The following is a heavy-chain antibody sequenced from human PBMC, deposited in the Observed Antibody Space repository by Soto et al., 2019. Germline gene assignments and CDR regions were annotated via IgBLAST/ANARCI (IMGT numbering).Heavy chain of an antibody. CDR1: GFTFDDYA. CDR3: AAQGTGHIVVVTASRIWGELDI. V-gene: IGHV3-9*01. J-gene: IGHJ3*02. D-gene: IGHD2-21*02. CDR2: ISWNSGSI. Sequence: EVQLVESGGGLVQPGRSLRLSCAASGFTFDDYAMHWVRQAPGKGLEWVSGISWNSGSIGYADSVKGRFTISRDNAKNSLYLQMNSLRAEDTALYYCAAQGTGHIVVVTASRIWGELDIWGQGTMVTVSS.